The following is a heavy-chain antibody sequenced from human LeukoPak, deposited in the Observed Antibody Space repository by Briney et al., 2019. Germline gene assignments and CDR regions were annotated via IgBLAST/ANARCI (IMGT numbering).Heavy chain of an antibody. CDR3: ARHGRDTGDFLAHFDY. CDR2: IRGSSGST. Sequence: GGSLRLSCAASGFTFSSYAMSWVRQAPGEGLEWVSTIRGSSGSTYYADSVKGRFTISRDNSKNTLYLQMNGLRAADTAVYYCARHGRDTGDFLAHFDYWGQGSLVTVSS. D-gene: IGHD2-8*02. J-gene: IGHJ4*02. CDR1: GFTFSSYA. V-gene: IGHV3-23*01.